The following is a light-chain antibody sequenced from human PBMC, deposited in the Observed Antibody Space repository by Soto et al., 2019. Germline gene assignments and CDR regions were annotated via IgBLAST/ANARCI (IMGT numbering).Light chain of an antibody. V-gene: IGKV3-20*01. CDR3: QQYGSSPRT. CDR2: AAS. CDR1: RIISSSS. Sequence: EIVLTQSPGTLSLSPGERATLSFSASRIISSSSLAWYQQKPGQAPRLLIYAASSRATGIPDRFSGRGSGTDFTLTISRLEPEDYAVYYCQQYGSSPRTFGQGTKVDIK. J-gene: IGKJ1*01.